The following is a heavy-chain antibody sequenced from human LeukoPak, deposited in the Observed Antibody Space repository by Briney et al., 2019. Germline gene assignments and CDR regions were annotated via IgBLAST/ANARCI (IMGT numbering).Heavy chain of an antibody. V-gene: IGHV3-7*04. Sequence: GGSLRLSCAASGFTFSSYWMSWVRQAPGKGLEWMANIKQDGSEKYYVDSVKGRFTISKDNAKNSLYLQMNSLRAEDTAVYHCARVAYRALDPWGQGTLVTVSS. CDR1: GFTFSSYW. CDR3: ARVAYRALDP. D-gene: IGHD2-21*01. CDR2: IKQDGSEK. J-gene: IGHJ5*02.